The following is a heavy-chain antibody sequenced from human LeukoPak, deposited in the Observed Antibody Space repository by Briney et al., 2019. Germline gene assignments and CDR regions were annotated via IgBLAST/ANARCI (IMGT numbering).Heavy chain of an antibody. CDR2: IWYDGSNK. V-gene: IGHV3-33*01. Sequence: SGGSLRLSCAASGFTFSSFSMHWVRQAAGKGLQGVTFIWYDGSNKYYADSVKGRFTISRDNSKNTLYLQMNSLRVEDTAVYYCARDGTVTAGPFDPWGQGTLVTVSS. CDR1: GFTFSSFS. CDR3: ARDGTVTAGPFDP. D-gene: IGHD4-11*01. J-gene: IGHJ5*02.